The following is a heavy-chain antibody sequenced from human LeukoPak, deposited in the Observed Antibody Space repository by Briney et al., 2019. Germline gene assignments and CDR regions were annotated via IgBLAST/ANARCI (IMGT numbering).Heavy chain of an antibody. D-gene: IGHD2-8*01. V-gene: IGHV4-4*02. CDR1: GGSISSNNW. J-gene: IGHJ4*02. CDR2: INHSGST. CDR3: ARRVWGGYFDY. Sequence: PSGTLSLTCAVSGGSISSNNWWSWIRQPPGKGLEWIGEINHSGSTNYNPSLKSRVTISVDTSKNQFSLKLSSVTAADTAVYYCARRVWGGYFDYWGQGTLVTVSS.